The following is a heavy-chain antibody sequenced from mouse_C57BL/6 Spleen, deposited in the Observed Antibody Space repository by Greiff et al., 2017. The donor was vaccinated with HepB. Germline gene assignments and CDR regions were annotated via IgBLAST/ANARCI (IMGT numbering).Heavy chain of an antibody. CDR1: GYTFTSYW. Sequence: QVQLQQPGAELVKPGASVKLSCKASGYTFTSYWMHWVKQRPGQGLEWIGMIHPNSGSTNYNEKFKSKATLTVDKSSSTAYMQLSSLTSEDSAVYDCARFGGSSYDYAMDYWGQGTSVTVSS. J-gene: IGHJ4*01. V-gene: IGHV1-64*01. D-gene: IGHD1-1*01. CDR3: ARFGGSSYDYAMDY. CDR2: IHPNSGST.